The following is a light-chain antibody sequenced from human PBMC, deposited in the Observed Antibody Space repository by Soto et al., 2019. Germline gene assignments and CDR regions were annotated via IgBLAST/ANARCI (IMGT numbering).Light chain of an antibody. V-gene: IGKV3-15*01. J-gene: IGKJ5*01. CDR1: ERIYSAY. CDR3: QHYNNWPPIT. CDR2: DTS. Sequence: EVVLTQSPGTLSLSRGERATLSCRASERIYSAYLGWYQQKPGQAPRLLIYDTSIRATGIPARFSGSGSGTEFTLTISSLQSEDFAVYYCQHYNNWPPITFGQGTRLEI.